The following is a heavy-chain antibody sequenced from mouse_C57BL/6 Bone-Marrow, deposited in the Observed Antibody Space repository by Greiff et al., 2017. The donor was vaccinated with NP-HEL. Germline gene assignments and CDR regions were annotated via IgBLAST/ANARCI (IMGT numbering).Heavy chain of an antibody. Sequence: QVQLQQSGAELARPGASVKLSCKASGYTFTSYGISWVKQRTGQGLEWIGEIYPRSGNTYYNEKFKGKATLTADKASSTAYMELRSLTSEDSAVYYCGRRGYYGSSWFGYWGQGTLVTVSA. CDR2: IYPRSGNT. V-gene: IGHV1-81*01. CDR3: GRRGYYGSSWFGY. CDR1: GYTFTSYG. D-gene: IGHD1-1*01. J-gene: IGHJ3*01.